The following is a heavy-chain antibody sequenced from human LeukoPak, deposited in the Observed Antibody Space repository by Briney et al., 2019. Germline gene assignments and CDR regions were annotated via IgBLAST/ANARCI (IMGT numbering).Heavy chain of an antibody. CDR3: AKDRAGTTSFDI. J-gene: IGHJ3*02. V-gene: IGHV3-23*01. CDR1: EFTLRSYA. CDR2: ISESGGRT. Sequence: GGSLRLAGAASEFTLRSYAMSWVRQTAGKGLEWVSAISESGGRTYYADSVKGRFTISRDNSKNTLYLQMSSLRAEDTAIYYCAKDRAGTTSFDIWGQGTMVTVSS. D-gene: IGHD1-1*01.